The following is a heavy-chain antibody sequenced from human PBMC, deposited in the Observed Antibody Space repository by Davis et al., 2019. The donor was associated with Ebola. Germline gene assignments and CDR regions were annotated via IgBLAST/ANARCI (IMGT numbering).Heavy chain of an antibody. V-gene: IGHV1-3*01. CDR1: GYTFTSYA. CDR3: ARTSIVGTTTTASDI. CDR2: INPGNGYT. D-gene: IGHD1-26*01. Sequence: ASVKVSCKASGYTFTSYAMHWVRQAPGQRLEWMGWINPGNGYTKYSQKFQARVTITRDTSASTAYMELSSLRSDDTAVYFCARTSIVGTTTTASDIWGQGTKVTVSS. J-gene: IGHJ3*02.